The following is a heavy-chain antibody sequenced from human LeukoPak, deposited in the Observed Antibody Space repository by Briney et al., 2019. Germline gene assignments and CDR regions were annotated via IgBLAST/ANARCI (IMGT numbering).Heavy chain of an antibody. CDR1: GFTFSSDW. V-gene: IGHV3-7*01. CDR2: IKPDESEK. Sequence: GGSLRLSCAASGFTFSSDWMIWVRQAPGKGLEWLANIKPDESEKYYLDSVKGRVTISRDNAKNSLYLQMNSLRAEDTAVYYCATYSTSSGAFDFWGQGTLVTVSS. J-gene: IGHJ3*01. D-gene: IGHD6-6*01. CDR3: ATYSTSSGAFDF.